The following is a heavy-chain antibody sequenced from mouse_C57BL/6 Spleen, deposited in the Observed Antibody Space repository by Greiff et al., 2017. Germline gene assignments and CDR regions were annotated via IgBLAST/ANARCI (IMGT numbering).Heavy chain of an antibody. CDR2: IDPENGDT. D-gene: IGHD2-3*01. V-gene: IGHV14-4*01. Sequence: EVQLQQSGAELVRPGASVKMSCTASGFNIKDAYMHWVKQRPEQGLEWIGWIDPENGDTEYASKFQGKATITADTSSNTAYLQLSSLTSEDTAVDYCITRRVYDGYSWFAYWGQGTLVTVSA. CDR3: ITRRVYDGYSWFAY. J-gene: IGHJ3*01. CDR1: GFNIKDAY.